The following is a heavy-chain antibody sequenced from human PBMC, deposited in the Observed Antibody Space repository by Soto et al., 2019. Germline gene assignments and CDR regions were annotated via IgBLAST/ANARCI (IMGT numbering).Heavy chain of an antibody. CDR2: INPNSGGT. CDR1: GYTFTGYY. V-gene: IGHV1-2*02. J-gene: IGHJ3*02. D-gene: IGHD1-26*01. CDR3: ARDPKWELLAFDI. Sequence: ASMKVSCKASGYTFTGYYMHWVRQAPGQGLEWMGWINPNSGGTNYAQKFQGRVTMTRDTSISTAYMELSRLRSDDTAVYYCARDPKWELLAFDIWGQGTMVTVSS.